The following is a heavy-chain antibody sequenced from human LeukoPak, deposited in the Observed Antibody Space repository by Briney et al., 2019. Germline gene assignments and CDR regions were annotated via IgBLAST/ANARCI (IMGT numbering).Heavy chain of an antibody. J-gene: IGHJ5*02. CDR1: GGTFSSYA. Sequence: ASVKVSCKASGGTFSSYAISWVRQAPGQGLEWMGWISAYNGNTNYAQKLQGRVTMTTDTSTSTAYMELRSLRSDDTAVYYCARGVVTIFGVVVIQNWFDPWGQGTLVTVSS. V-gene: IGHV1-18*01. D-gene: IGHD3-3*01. CDR3: ARGVVTIFGVVVIQNWFDP. CDR2: ISAYNGNT.